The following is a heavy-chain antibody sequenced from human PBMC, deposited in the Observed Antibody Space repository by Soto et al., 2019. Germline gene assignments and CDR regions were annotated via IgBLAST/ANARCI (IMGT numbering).Heavy chain of an antibody. J-gene: IGHJ6*02. CDR3: AAPRDEYGSGISWFTYGMDV. V-gene: IGHV3-23*01. CDR1: GFTFSDYA. D-gene: IGHD3-10*01. Sequence: GGSLRLSCLASGFTFSDYAMTWVRHVPGRGLEWVSSLNGAGGSTYYADSVRGRFTISRDNSQNTLFLQMNRLTVDDAAIYYCAAPRDEYGSGISWFTYGMDVWGQGTTVTV. CDR2: LNGAGGST.